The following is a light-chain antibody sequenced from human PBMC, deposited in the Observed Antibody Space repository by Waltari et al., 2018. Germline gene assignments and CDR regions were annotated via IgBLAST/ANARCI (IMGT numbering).Light chain of an antibody. CDR3: SSYTSSSSRV. V-gene: IGLV2-14*01. CDR1: SSDVGGYNY. Sequence: QSALTQPASVSGSPGQSITISCTGTSSDVGGYNYVSWYQQHPGKAPKLMIYDVSHRHSGVSKRCSGSKSGKTASLTISGLQAEDEADYYCSSYTSSSSRVFGGGTKLTVL. CDR2: DVS. J-gene: IGLJ3*02.